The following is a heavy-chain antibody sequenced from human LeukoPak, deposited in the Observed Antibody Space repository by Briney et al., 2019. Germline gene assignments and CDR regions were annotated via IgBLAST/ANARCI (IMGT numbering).Heavy chain of an antibody. Sequence: NPSETLSLTCTVSGGSISSSSYYWSWIRQPPGKGLEWIGYIYYSGSTNYNPSLKSRVTISVDTSKNQFSLKLSSVTAADTAVYYCARQPRGFDWLLNWGQGTLVTVSS. CDR2: IYYSGST. D-gene: IGHD3-9*01. J-gene: IGHJ4*02. V-gene: IGHV4-61*01. CDR3: ARQPRGFDWLLN. CDR1: GGSISSSSYY.